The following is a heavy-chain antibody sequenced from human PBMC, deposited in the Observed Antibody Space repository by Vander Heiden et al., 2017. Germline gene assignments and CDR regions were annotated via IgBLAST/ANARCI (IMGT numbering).Heavy chain of an antibody. D-gene: IGHD6-13*01. CDR2: INPSGGST. CDR3: GIAAAADDAFDI. Sequence: QVQLVQSGAEVKKPGASVKVSCKASGYTFTSYYMHWVRQAPGQGLEWMGIINPSGGSTSYAQKFQGRVTMTRDTSTSTVYMELSSLRSEDTAVYYCGIAAAADDAFDIWGQGTMVTVSS. J-gene: IGHJ3*02. CDR1: GYTFTSYY. V-gene: IGHV1-46*01.